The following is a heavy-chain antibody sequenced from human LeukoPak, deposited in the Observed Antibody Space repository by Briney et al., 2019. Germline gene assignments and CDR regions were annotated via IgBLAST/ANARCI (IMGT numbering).Heavy chain of an antibody. D-gene: IGHD3-3*01. CDR3: ARAPYDSGSDY. CDR2: IRNDGSVV. V-gene: IGHV3-30*02. Sequence: PGGSLRLSCAASGFTFSSYGMHWIRQAPGKGLEWVAFIRNDGSVVYNADSVKGRFTISRDNSKNTLHLQMNSLRPDDTAVYYCARAPYDSGSDYWGQGTLVTVSS. J-gene: IGHJ4*02. CDR1: GFTFSSYG.